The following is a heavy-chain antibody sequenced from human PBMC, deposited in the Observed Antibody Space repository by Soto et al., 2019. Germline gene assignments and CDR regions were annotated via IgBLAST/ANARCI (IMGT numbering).Heavy chain of an antibody. CDR3: AGGGSSTKYXY. CDR1: GGSFSGYY. D-gene: IGHD2-2*01. Sequence: PSETLSLTCAVYGGSFSGYYWSWIRQPPGKGLEWIGEINHSGSTNYNPSLKSRVTISVDTSKNQFSLKLSSVTAADTAVYYCAGGGSSTKYXYWGQGTLVTVSS. V-gene: IGHV4-34*01. J-gene: IGHJ4*02. CDR2: INHSGST.